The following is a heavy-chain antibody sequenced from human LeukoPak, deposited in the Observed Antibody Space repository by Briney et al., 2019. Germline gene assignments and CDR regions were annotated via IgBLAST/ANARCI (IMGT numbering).Heavy chain of an antibody. Sequence: PGGCLRLSCAASGFTFSSYWMSWVRQAPGKGLEWVANIKQDGSEKYYVDSVKGRFTISRDNTKNSLYLQMNSLRAEDTAVYYCASARFSDYDSSGDFDYWGQGTLVTVSS. D-gene: IGHD3-22*01. CDR3: ASARFSDYDSSGDFDY. V-gene: IGHV3-7*01. CDR2: IKQDGSEK. CDR1: GFTFSSYW. J-gene: IGHJ4*02.